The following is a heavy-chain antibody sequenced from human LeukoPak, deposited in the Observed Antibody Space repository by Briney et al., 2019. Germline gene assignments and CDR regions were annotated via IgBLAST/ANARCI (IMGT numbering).Heavy chain of an antibody. V-gene: IGHV1-24*01. J-gene: IGHJ4*02. CDR1: GYTPTESS. CDR2: FDPEDGET. Sequence: GASVKVSCKVSGYTPTESSMHWVRQAPGKGLEWMGGFDPEDGETIYAQKFQGRVTMTEDTSTDTAYMELSSLRSEDTAVYYCATLDGYNSPNFDYWGQGTLVTVSS. CDR3: ATLDGYNSPNFDY. D-gene: IGHD5-24*01.